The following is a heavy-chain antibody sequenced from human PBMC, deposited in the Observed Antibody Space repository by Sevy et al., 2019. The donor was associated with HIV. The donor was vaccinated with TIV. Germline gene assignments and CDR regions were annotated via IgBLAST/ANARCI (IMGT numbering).Heavy chain of an antibody. CDR1: GFTFSSYA. Sequence: GGSLRLSCAASGFTFSSYAMSWVRQAPGKGLEWVSAISGGGGSTYYADSVKGRFTISRDNSKNTLYLQMNSLRTEDTAVYYCAKDVVVVAAKFYYFDYWGQGTLVTVSS. D-gene: IGHD2-15*01. CDR2: ISGGGGST. V-gene: IGHV3-23*01. J-gene: IGHJ4*02. CDR3: AKDVVVVAAKFYYFDY.